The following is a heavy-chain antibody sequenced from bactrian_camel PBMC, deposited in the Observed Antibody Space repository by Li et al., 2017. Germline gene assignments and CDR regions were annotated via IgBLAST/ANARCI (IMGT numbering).Heavy chain of an antibody. CDR3: AARYDCNSDSWFVHWQYYS. J-gene: IGHJ4*01. CDR2: IRADRGIT. V-gene: IGHV3S60*01. Sequence: HVQLVESGGGSVQAGGSLRLSCVAPGYTHGTNCIGWFRQAPGKEREEVAGIRADRGITYYDDSVEGRFTISQDNDNNTVYLQMTSVKPEDTAMYYCAARYDCNSDSWFVHWQYYSWGQGTQVTVS. D-gene: IGHD3*01. CDR1: GYTHGTNC.